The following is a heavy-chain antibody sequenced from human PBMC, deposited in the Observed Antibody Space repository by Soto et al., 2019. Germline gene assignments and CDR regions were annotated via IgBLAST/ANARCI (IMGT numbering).Heavy chain of an antibody. Sequence: PXGSLRLSCAASGFTFSSYSMNWVRQAPGKGLEWVSSISSSSSYIYYADSVKGRFTISRDNAKNSLYLQMNSLRAEDTAVYYCARDLGAAPGYWGQGTLVTVSS. CDR2: ISSSSSYI. CDR1: GFTFSSYS. V-gene: IGHV3-21*01. D-gene: IGHD1-26*01. CDR3: ARDLGAAPGY. J-gene: IGHJ4*02.